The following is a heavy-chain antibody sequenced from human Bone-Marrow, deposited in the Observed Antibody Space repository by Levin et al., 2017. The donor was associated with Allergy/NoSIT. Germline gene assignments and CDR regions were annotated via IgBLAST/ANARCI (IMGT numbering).Heavy chain of an antibody. CDR3: ARGRNSAFDY. J-gene: IGHJ4*02. CDR2: TFYTSKWFT. CDR1: GDSVSSSGVA. D-gene: IGHD1-14*01. Sequence: SQTLSLPCDISGDSVSSSGVAWNWIRHSPSRGLEWLGRTFYTSKWFTNAVESRIIISADTSKNQFSLQLNSVTPEDTALYYCARGRNSAFDYWGQGTLVTVSS. V-gene: IGHV6-1*01.